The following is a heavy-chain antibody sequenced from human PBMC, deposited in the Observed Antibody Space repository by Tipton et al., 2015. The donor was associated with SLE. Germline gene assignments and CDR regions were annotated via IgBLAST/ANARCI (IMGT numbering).Heavy chain of an antibody. J-gene: IGHJ3*01. Sequence: TLSLTCTVSGDSVSTSNHYWGWIRQSPGQGLDWIGNFFYRGSTYYNPSLKSRVTISTDTSKNQFSLRLSSVTAADTAVYYCARVTSYDFWSGYSTDPVDVWGQGTMVTVSA. CDR3: ARVTSYDFWSGYSTDPVDV. CDR2: FFYRGST. V-gene: IGHV4-39*07. D-gene: IGHD3-3*01. CDR1: GDSVSTSNHY.